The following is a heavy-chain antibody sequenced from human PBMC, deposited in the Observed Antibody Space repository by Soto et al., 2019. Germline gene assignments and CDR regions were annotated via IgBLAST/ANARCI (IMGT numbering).Heavy chain of an antibody. J-gene: IGHJ4*02. Sequence: QVQLQESGPGLVKPSQTLSLTCTVSGGSISSGGYYWSWIRQHPGKGLEWIGYIYYSGSTYYNPSLKRRGTISVDTSKNQFSLKLSSVTAADTAVYYCARSSTSANYFDYWGQGTLVTVSS. V-gene: IGHV4-31*03. CDR3: ARSSTSANYFDY. CDR2: IYYSGST. D-gene: IGHD2-2*01. CDR1: GGSISSGGYY.